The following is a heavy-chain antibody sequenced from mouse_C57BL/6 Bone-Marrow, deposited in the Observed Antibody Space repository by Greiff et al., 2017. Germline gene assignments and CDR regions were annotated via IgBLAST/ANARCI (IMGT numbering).Heavy chain of an antibody. CDR2: IDPSDSET. J-gene: IGHJ3*01. CDR3: ARSYRAWVAY. Sequence: QVQLQQPGAELVRPGSSVKLSCKASGYTFTSYWMHWVKQRPIQGLEWIGNIDPSDSETHYNQKFKDKATLTVDKSSSTAYMQLSSLTSEDSAVYYCARSYRAWVAYWGQGTLVTGSA. CDR1: GYTFTSYW. D-gene: IGHD2-14*01. V-gene: IGHV1-52*01.